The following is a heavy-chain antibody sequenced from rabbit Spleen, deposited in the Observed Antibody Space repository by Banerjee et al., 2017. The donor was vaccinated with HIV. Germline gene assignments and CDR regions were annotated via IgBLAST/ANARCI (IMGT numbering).Heavy chain of an antibody. J-gene: IGHJ4*01. D-gene: IGHD5-1*01. V-gene: IGHV1S45*01. CDR1: GFSFSDRDV. CDR3: ARAGEGGDGYLNL. Sequence: EQLEESGGGLVQPEGSLTLTCKASGFSFSDRDVMCWVRQAPGKGLEWIACIYVGSGGGTKYPSWAKGRFTISKTSSTTVTLQMASLTVADTATYFCARAGEGGDGYLNLWGPGTLVTVS. CDR2: IYVGSGGGT.